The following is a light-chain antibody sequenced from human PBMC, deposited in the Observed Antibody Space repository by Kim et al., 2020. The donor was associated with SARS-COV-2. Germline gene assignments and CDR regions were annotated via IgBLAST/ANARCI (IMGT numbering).Light chain of an antibody. CDR2: GAS. CDR3: QQYGSSPNT. V-gene: IGKV3-20*01. CDR1: QSVSSSY. J-gene: IGKJ2*01. Sequence: LSPGERATLACRASQSVSSSYLAWYQQKPGQAPRLLIYGASSRATGIPDRFSGSGSGTDFTLTISRLEPEDFAVYYWQQYGSSPNTFGQGTKLEI.